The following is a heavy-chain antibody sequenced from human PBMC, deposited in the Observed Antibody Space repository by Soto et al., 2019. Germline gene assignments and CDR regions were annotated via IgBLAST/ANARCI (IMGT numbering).Heavy chain of an antibody. D-gene: IGHD3-22*01. V-gene: IGHV3-23*01. CDR1: GFSFISYG. Sequence: GPLRLSCSASGFSFISYGMTWVRHAPVEDPEWFSGISGSGDRTYDADSVKGRVTISRDNSKYTLYLQMNSLRAEGTAGYYCAKRGREYYDSSGYYPNWFDPWGQGTLVTVSS. J-gene: IGHJ5*02. CDR3: AKRGREYYDSSGYYPNWFDP. CDR2: ISGSGDRT.